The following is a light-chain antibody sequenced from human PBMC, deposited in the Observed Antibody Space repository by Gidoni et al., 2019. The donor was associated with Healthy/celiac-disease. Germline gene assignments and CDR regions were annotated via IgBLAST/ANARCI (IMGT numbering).Light chain of an antibody. CDR3: QQLNSYSIT. CDR2: AAS. CDR1: QGISSY. Sequence: DIQLTQSPSFLSASVGDRVTITCRASQGISSYLAWYQQKPGKAPQLLIYAASTLQSGVPSRFSGSGSGTEFTLTISSLQPEDFATYYCQQLNSYSITFXXXTRLEIK. V-gene: IGKV1-9*01. J-gene: IGKJ5*01.